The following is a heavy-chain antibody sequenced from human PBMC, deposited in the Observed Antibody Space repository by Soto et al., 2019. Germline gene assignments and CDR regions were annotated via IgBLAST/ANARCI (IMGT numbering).Heavy chain of an antibody. V-gene: IGHV4-61*08. J-gene: IGHJ4*02. D-gene: IGHD3-3*01. Sequence: SETLSLTCTVSGGSISSGGYYWSWIRQHPGTGLEWIGHIYYSGSTNYNPSLKSRVTISVDTSKNQFSLKLTSVTAADTAVYYCASRLYDRSQYYPFWFDYWGQGTLVTVSS. CDR3: ASRLYDRSQYYPFWFDY. CDR2: IYYSGST. CDR1: GGSISSGGYY.